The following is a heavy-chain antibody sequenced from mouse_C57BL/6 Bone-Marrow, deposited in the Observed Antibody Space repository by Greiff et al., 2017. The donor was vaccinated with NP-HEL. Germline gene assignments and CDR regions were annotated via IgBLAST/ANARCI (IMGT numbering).Heavy chain of an antibody. V-gene: IGHV1-42*01. CDR3: AIWFAY. CDR1: GYSFTGYY. CDR2: INPSTGGT. Sequence: VQLQQSGPELVKPGASVKISCKASGYSFTGYYMNWVKQSPEKSLEWIGEINPSTGGTTYNQKFKAKATLTVDKSSSTAYMQLKSLTSEDSAVYYCAIWFAYWGQGTLVTVSA. J-gene: IGHJ3*01.